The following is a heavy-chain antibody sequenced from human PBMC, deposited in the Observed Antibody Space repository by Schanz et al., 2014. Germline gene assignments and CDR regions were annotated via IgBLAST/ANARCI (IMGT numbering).Heavy chain of an antibody. CDR1: GFTFSRHA. CDR3: AGDWASGRYYSDY. D-gene: IGHD1-26*01. J-gene: IGHJ4*02. V-gene: IGHV3-30*09. Sequence: QVELVESGGGVVQPGRSLRLSCAASGFTFSRHAMHWVRQGAGKGLEWVAAITYDGSNKYYAESVKGRFAISRDNSKDTLYLQMNSLRTEDTAVYYCAGDWASGRYYSDYWGQGTLVTVSS. CDR2: ITYDGSNK.